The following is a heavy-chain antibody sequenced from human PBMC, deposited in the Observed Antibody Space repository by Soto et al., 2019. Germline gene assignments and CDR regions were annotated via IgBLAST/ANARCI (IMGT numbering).Heavy chain of an antibody. J-gene: IGHJ6*02. CDR3: AKRYGSGSYYYYGMDV. CDR2: ISGSGGST. V-gene: IGHV3-23*01. D-gene: IGHD3-10*01. Sequence: GGSLRLSCAASGFTFSSYAMSWVRQAPGKGLEWVSAISGSGGSTYYAVSVKGRFTISRDNSKNTLYLKMNSLRAEDTAVYYWAKRYGSGSYYYYGMDVWGQGTTVTVSS. CDR1: GFTFSSYA.